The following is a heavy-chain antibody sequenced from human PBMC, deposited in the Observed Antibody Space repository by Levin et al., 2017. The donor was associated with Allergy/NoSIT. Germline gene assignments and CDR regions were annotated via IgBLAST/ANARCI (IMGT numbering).Heavy chain of an antibody. J-gene: IGHJ2*01. CDR1: GFTVSSNY. Sequence: GGSLRLSCAASGFTVSSNYMSWVRQAPGKGLEWVSVIYSGGSTYYADSVKGRFTISRDNSKNTLYLQMNSLRAEDTAVYYCARASVEMATIWSLGGYWYFDLWGRGTLVTVSS. CDR2: IYSGGST. V-gene: IGHV3-66*01. D-gene: IGHD5-24*01. CDR3: ARASVEMATIWSLGGYWYFDL.